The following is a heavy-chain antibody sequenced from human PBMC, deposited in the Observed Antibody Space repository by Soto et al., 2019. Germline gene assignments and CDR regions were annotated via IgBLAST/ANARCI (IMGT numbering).Heavy chain of an antibody. V-gene: IGHV1-18*01. CDR2: ISAYNGNT. CDR3: ARDQSEYYYGSGSYFAPDAFDI. D-gene: IGHD3-10*01. J-gene: IGHJ3*02. CDR1: GYTFTGYG. Sequence: ASVKVSCKASGYTFTGYGISWVRQAPGQGLEWMGWISAYNGNTNYAQKLQGRVTMTTDTSTSTAYMELRSLRSDDTAVYYCARDQSEYYYGSGSYFAPDAFDIWGQGTMVTVSS.